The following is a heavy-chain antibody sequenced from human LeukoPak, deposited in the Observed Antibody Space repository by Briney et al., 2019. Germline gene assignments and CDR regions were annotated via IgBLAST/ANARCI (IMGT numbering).Heavy chain of an antibody. D-gene: IGHD2-15*01. J-gene: IGHJ4*02. CDR3: ARLLPVVVAADY. CDR1: GGSISSSSYY. Sequence: SETLSLTCTVSGGSISSSSYYWGWIRQPPGKGLEWIGSIYYSGSTYYNPSLKSRVTISVDTSKNQFSLKLSSVTAADTAVYYCARLLPVVVAADYWGPGTLVTVSS. V-gene: IGHV4-39*01. CDR2: IYYSGST.